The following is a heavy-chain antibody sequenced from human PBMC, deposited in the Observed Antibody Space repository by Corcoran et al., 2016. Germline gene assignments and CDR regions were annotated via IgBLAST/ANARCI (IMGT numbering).Heavy chain of an antibody. CDR2: IKSKTDGGTT. D-gene: IGHD3-3*01. V-gene: IGHV3-15*07. CDR3: TSDQGFTIVGATYYYGMDV. CDR1: GFTFSNAW. Sequence: EVQLVESGGGLVKPGGSLRLSCAASGFTFSNAWVNWVRQAPGKGLEWVGRIKSKTDGGTTDYAAPVKGRFTISRDDSKNTLYLQMNSLKTEDTAVYSCTSDQGFTIVGATYYYGMDVWGQGTTVTVSS. J-gene: IGHJ6*02.